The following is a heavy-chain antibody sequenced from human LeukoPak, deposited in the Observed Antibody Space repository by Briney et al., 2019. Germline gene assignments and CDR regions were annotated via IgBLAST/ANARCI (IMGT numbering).Heavy chain of an antibody. CDR3: ARQGDHNWFDP. J-gene: IGHJ5*02. V-gene: IGHV4-59*08. Sequence: SETLSLTCSVSGGSISTYYWSWIRQPPGKGLEWIGFVYYSGITNYNPSLKSRVTISVDTSKNQFSLRLSSVTAADTAVYYCARQGDHNWFDPWGQGTLVTVSS. CDR2: VYYSGIT. CDR1: GGSISTYY. D-gene: IGHD3-16*01.